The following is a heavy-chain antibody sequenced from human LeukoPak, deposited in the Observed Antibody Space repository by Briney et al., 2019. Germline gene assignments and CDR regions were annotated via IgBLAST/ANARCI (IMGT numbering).Heavy chain of an antibody. V-gene: IGHV4-38-2*02. CDR2: IYYSGST. CDR1: GYSISSGYY. D-gene: IGHD7-27*01. Sequence: PSETLSLTCTVSGYSISSGYYWGWIRQPPGKGLEWIGSIYYSGSTYYNPSLKSRVTISVDTSKNQFSLKLSSVTAADTAVYYCAREETAVNMGVTGTTLYYFDYWGQGTLVTVSS. CDR3: AREETAVNMGVTGTTLYYFDY. J-gene: IGHJ4*02.